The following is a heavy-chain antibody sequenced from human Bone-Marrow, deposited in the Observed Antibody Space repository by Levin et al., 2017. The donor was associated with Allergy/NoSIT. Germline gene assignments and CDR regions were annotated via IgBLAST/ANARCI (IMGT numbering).Heavy chain of an antibody. CDR1: GFAFTTHW. CDR3: ARHREGSAPS. V-gene: IGHV5-51*01. Sequence: PWASVKVSCQGSGFAFTTHWIAWVRQMPGKGLEWIGIISPGDSEIRYSPSFEGQVAISADKSINTAYLEWRSLKASDSAMYYCARHREGSAPSWGQGTLVTVSS. D-gene: IGHD1-26*01. CDR2: ISPGDSEI. J-gene: IGHJ5*02.